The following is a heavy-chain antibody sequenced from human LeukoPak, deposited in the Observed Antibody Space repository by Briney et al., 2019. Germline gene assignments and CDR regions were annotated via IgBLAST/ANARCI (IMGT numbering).Heavy chain of an antibody. Sequence: PSETLSLTCAVHGGSFSGYHWNWIRQSPEKGLEWIGEINDRGHTNYNPSLKSRVTISVDTSKKQFSLKLSSVTAADSAVYFCARDPTTVVNVPYYSDFWGQGTLVTVSS. V-gene: IGHV4-34*01. D-gene: IGHD4-23*01. CDR2: INDRGHT. J-gene: IGHJ4*02. CDR1: GGSFSGYH. CDR3: ARDPTTVVNVPYYSDF.